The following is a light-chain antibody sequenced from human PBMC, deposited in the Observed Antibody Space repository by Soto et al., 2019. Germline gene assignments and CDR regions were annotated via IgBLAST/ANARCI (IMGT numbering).Light chain of an antibody. CDR2: DAS. J-gene: IGKJ5*01. Sequence: PSAVSVSPRERSPLSCRASQSVSSYLAWYQQKPGQAPRLLIYDASNRATGIPARFSGSGSGTDFTLTISSLEPEDSAVYYCQQRHMWPITFGQGTRLEIK. CDR1: QSVSSY. V-gene: IGKV3-11*01. CDR3: QQRHMWPIT.